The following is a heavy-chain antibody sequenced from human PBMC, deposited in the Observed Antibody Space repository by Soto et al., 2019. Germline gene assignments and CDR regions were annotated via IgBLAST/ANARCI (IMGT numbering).Heavy chain of an antibody. J-gene: IGHJ4*02. CDR3: ARAAHGSGGSCDSGRGY. CDR1: GFTFSSYG. CDR2: IWYDGSNK. Sequence: QVQLVESGGGVVQPGRSLRLSCAASGFTFSSYGLHWVRQAPDKGLEWVAVIWYDGSNKYYADSVKGRFTISRDNSKNTLYVQMSSLRAEYTAVYYCARAAHGSGGSCDSGRGYWGQGTLVTVSS. V-gene: IGHV3-33*01. D-gene: IGHD2-15*01.